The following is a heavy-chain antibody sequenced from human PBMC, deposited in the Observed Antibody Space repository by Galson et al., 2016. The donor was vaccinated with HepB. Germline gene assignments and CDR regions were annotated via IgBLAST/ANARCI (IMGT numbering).Heavy chain of an antibody. V-gene: IGHV2-5*02. J-gene: IGHJ2*01. CDR3: AYYYYDSNVYYPPYFDF. D-gene: IGHD3-22*01. CDR2: IYWDDDK. CDR1: GFSLSTSGVG. Sequence: PALVKPTQTLTLTCTFSGFSLSTSGVGVGWIRQPPGKALEWLALIYWDDDKRYSPSLKGRVTITKDTSKNQVVLTITNMDPVDTASNCCAYYYYDSNVYYPPYFDFWGGGTLVTVSS.